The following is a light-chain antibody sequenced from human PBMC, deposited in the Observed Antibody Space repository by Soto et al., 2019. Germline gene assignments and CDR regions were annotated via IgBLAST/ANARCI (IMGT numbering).Light chain of an antibody. CDR1: QGISSY. J-gene: IGKJ3*01. CDR2: AAS. V-gene: IGKV1-9*01. CDR3: QQLNSYPLFT. Sequence: DIQLTQSPSFLSASVGDRVTITCRASQGISSYLAWYQQKPGKAPKLLIYAASTLQSGVPSRFSGSGSGTELNLPISSLQPEDFATYYCQQLNSYPLFTFGPGTKVDIK.